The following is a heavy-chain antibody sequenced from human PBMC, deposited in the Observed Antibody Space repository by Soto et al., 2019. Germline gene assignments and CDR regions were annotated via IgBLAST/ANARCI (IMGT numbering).Heavy chain of an antibody. CDR2: INPTSGDT. J-gene: IGHJ3*02. V-gene: IGHV1-2*02. CDR3: ARDREFVVAAGKDAFDM. Sequence: ASVKVSCKASGYSFTGYFVHWVRQAPGQGLEWMGWINPTSGDTKYAQKFQGRVTMTRDTSIRTAYMVLTRLTSDDTALYYCARDREFVVAAGKDAFDMWGQGTMVTVSS. D-gene: IGHD6-13*01. CDR1: GYSFTGYF.